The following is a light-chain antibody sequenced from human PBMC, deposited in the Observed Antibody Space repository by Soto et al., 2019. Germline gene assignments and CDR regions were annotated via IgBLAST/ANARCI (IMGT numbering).Light chain of an antibody. CDR2: SNN. CDR3: QSFDSSLSGWV. CDR1: SSNIGAGYD. V-gene: IGLV1-40*01. J-gene: IGLJ3*02. Sequence: QSVLTQPPSVSGAPGQRVTISRTGSSSNIGAGYDVHWYQQLPGTAPKLLIYSNNNRPSGVPDRFSGSKSGTSASLAITGLQAEDEADYYCQSFDSSLSGWVFGGGTKLTVL.